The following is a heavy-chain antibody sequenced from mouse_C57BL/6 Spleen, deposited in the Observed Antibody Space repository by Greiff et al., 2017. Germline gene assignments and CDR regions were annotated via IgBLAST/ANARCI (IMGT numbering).Heavy chain of an antibody. J-gene: IGHJ1*03. D-gene: IGHD1-1*01. CDR2: IDPSDSNT. Sequence: QVQLQQPGAELVKPGASVKLSCKASGYTFTSYWMQWVKQRPGQGLEWIGEIDPSDSNTNYNQKFKGKATLTVDTSSSTAYMQLSSLTSEDSAVYYCARRGSSYVDWAFGVWGTGTTVTVAS. CDR3: ARRGSSYVDWAFGV. V-gene: IGHV1-50*01. CDR1: GYTFTSYW.